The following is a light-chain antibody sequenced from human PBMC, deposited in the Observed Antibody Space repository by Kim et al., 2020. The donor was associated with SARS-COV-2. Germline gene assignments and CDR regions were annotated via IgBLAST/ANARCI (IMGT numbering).Light chain of an antibody. CDR2: GAS. Sequence: VAPGERATLSCRASQSVSSNLAWYQQKPGQAPRLLIYGASTRATGIPARFSGSGSGTEFTLTISSLQSEDFAVYYCQQYNNWPGTFGQGTKVDIK. CDR3: QQYNNWPGT. V-gene: IGKV3-15*01. J-gene: IGKJ1*01. CDR1: QSVSSN.